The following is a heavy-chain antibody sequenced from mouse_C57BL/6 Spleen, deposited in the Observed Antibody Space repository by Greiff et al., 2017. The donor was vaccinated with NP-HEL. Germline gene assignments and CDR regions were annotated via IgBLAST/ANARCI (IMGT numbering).Heavy chain of an antibody. CDR2: IYPGDGDT. D-gene: IGHD3-2*02. Sequence: QVQLQQSGPELVKPGASVKISCKASGYAFSSSWMNWVKQRPGKGLEWIGRIYPGDGDTNYNGKFKGKATLTADKSSSTAYMQLSSLTSEDSAVYFCARQDLGSSGYVGYWGQGTLVTVSA. CDR1: GYAFSSSW. V-gene: IGHV1-82*01. CDR3: ARQDLGSSGYVGY. J-gene: IGHJ3*01.